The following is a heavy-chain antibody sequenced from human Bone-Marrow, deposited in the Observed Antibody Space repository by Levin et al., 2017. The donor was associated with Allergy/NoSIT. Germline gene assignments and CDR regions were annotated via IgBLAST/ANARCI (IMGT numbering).Heavy chain of an antibody. J-gene: IGHJ4*02. Sequence: GESLKISCKASGYTFTGYYMHWVRQAPGQGLEWMGWINPNSGGTNYAQKFQGRVTMTRDTSISTAYMELSRLRSDDTAVYYCARDGRMPVAGIDYWGQGTLVTVSS. CDR2: INPNSGGT. CDR3: ARDGRMPVAGIDY. CDR1: GYTFTGYY. V-gene: IGHV1-2*02. D-gene: IGHD6-19*01.